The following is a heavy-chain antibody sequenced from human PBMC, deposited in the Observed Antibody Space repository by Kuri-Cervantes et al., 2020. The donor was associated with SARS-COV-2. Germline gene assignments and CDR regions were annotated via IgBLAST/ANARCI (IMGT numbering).Heavy chain of an antibody. CDR1: GFTVSSNY. CDR2: IYFGGST. V-gene: IGHV3-53*01. J-gene: IGHJ4*02. CDR3: ARGYGASLY. D-gene: IGHD4-17*01. Sequence: GESLKISCAASGFTVSSNYMSWVRQAPGKGLEWVSVIYFGGSTYYADYVKGRFIDSRDNSKNTLYIQLNSLRAEDTAVYYCARGYGASLYWGQGTLVTVSS.